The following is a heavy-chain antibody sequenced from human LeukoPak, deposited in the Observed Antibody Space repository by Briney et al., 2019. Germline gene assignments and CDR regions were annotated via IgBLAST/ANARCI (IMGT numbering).Heavy chain of an antibody. CDR1: GITFSYYT. J-gene: IGHJ3*02. D-gene: IGHD3-16*01. Sequence: KTGGSLRLSCAASGITFSYYTMSWVRQAPGKGLEWVSSITTDSSYIYYADSVRGRFTISRDDAKNSLYLQMNSLRAEDTAVYYCARVGGASAPKNIWGQGTMVTVSS. CDR2: ITTDSSYI. V-gene: IGHV3-21*01. CDR3: ARVGGASAPKNI.